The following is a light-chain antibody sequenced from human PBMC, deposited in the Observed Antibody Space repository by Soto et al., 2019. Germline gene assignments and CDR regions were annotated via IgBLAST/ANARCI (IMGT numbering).Light chain of an antibody. J-gene: IGKJ2*01. CDR1: QSITNY. CDR2: AAS. V-gene: IGKV1-39*01. Sequence: DILMTQSPSSLSASVGDRVTITCRASQSITNYLNWYQQKLGKAPKLLIYAASSLQTGVPSRFSGSGSGTDFALSIRSLQPEDFATYFCHQNYSTPQTFGQGTKLEIK. CDR3: HQNYSTPQT.